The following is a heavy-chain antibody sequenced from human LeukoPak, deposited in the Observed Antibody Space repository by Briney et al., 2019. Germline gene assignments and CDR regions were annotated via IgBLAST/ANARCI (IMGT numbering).Heavy chain of an antibody. CDR1: GGSISNTN. CDR3: ARGLEDIVVVVAASNWFDP. J-gene: IGHJ5*02. CDR2: ISSSGSTI. V-gene: IGHV3-48*03. D-gene: IGHD2-15*01. Sequence: LSLTCGVSGGSISNTNWWSWVRQAPGKGLEWVSYISSSGSTIYYADSVKGRFTISRDNAKNSLYLKMNSLRAEDTAVYYCARGLEDIVVVVAASNWFDPWGQGTLVTVSS.